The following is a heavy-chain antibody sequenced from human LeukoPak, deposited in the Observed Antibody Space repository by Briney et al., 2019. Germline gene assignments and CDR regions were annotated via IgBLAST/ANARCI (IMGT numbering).Heavy chain of an antibody. Sequence: PGRSLRLSCAASGFTFSSYGMHWVRQAPGKGLEGVAVIWYDGSNKYYADSVKGRFTISRDNSKNTLYLQMNSLRAEDTAVYYCARGRRSGLIDYWGQGTLVTVSS. J-gene: IGHJ4*02. D-gene: IGHD6-19*01. CDR3: ARGRRSGLIDY. CDR1: GFTFSSYG. CDR2: IWYDGSNK. V-gene: IGHV3-33*08.